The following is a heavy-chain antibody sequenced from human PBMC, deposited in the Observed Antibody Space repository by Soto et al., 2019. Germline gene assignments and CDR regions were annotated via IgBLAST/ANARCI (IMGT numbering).Heavy chain of an antibody. CDR1: GFTFSSSA. J-gene: IGHJ6*02. V-gene: IGHV1-58*01. CDR2: IDVGSGNA. CDR3: ARCLGYCISTSCYAASPDYYYYYGMDV. D-gene: IGHD2-2*01. Sequence: SVKVSCKTSGFTFSSSAVHWVRQARGHRLQWIGWIDVGSGNANYAQMLQERIGISRDMSTSTAYMELSSLRPEDTAVYYCARCLGYCISTSCYAASPDYYYYYGMDVWGQGTTVTVSS.